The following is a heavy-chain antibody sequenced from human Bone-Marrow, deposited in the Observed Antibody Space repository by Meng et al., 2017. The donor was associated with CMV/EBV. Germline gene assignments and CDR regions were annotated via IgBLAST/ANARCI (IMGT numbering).Heavy chain of an antibody. CDR1: GGTFSSYT. Sequence: SVKVSCKASGGTFSSYTISWVRQAPGQGLEWMGRIIPILGIANYAQKFQGRVTITADKSTSTAYMELSSLRSEDTAVYYCARDARIAALRYYGMEVWGQGNTVNVAS. CDR2: IIPILGIA. J-gene: IGHJ6*02. D-gene: IGHD6-13*01. CDR3: ARDARIAALRYYGMEV. V-gene: IGHV1-69*04.